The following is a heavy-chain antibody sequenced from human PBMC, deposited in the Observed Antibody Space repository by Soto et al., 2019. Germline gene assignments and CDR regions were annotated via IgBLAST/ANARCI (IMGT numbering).Heavy chain of an antibody. CDR3: ARGNGLYVPLLKYNWFDP. Sequence: QVQLQQWGAGLLKPSETLSLTCAVYGGSFSGYYWSWIRQPPGKGLEWIGEINHSGSTNYNPSLKSRFSLSVDTAKNQFSLELSSGTAADTAVYYCARGNGLYVPLLKYNWFDPWGQGTLVTVSS. J-gene: IGHJ5*02. V-gene: IGHV4-34*01. D-gene: IGHD2-15*01. CDR1: GGSFSGYY. CDR2: INHSGST.